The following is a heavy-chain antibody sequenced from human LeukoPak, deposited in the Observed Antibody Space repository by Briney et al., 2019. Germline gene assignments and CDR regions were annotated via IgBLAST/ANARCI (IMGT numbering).Heavy chain of an antibody. CDR1: GDSVSSNSAA. CDR3: ARSSSWPSYNFDY. D-gene: IGHD6-13*01. V-gene: IGHV6-1*01. Sequence: SQTLSLTCALSGDSVSSNSAAWNWIRQSPSRGLEWLGRTYYRSRWYNDSVVSVKSRITINPDTSKNQFSLQLNSVTPEDTAVYYCARSSSWPSYNFDYWGQGTLVTVSS. J-gene: IGHJ4*02. CDR2: TYYRSRWYN.